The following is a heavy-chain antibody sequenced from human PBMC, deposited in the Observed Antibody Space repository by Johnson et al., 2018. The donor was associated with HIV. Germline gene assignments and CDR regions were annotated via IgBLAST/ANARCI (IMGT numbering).Heavy chain of an antibody. V-gene: IGHV3-30-3*01. CDR3: AKVMTASSVNSFGGVIDASDI. CDR1: GFTFSSYA. Sequence: QVQLVESGGCVVQPWRSLRLSCAASGFTFSSYALHWVRQAPGKGLQWVAVISYDGSNKYYADSVKGRFTISRDNSKHTLHLQMNSLRAADPGVSYCAKVMTASSVNSFGGVIDASDIWGQGTMVTVS. D-gene: IGHD3-16*01. CDR2: ISYDGSNK. J-gene: IGHJ3*02.